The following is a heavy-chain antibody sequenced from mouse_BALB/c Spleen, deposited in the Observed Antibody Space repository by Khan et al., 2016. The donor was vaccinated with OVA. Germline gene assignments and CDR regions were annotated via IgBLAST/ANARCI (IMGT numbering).Heavy chain of an antibody. D-gene: IGHD1-2*01. CDR1: GYSITSGYG. Sequence: VQLQESGPGLVKPSQSLSLTCIVSGYSITSGYGWNWIRQFPGNKLEWMGYISYSGSTNYNSSLNSRISITRATSKNQFFLQLNAVTTEDTAAEFWAGTARIKYWGQGTTLTVSS. CDR2: ISYSGST. V-gene: IGHV3-2*02. J-gene: IGHJ2*01. CDR3: AGTARIKY.